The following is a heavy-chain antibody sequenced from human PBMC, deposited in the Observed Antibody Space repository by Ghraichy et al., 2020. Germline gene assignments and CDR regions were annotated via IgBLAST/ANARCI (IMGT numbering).Heavy chain of an antibody. CDR3: ARDLHYYGSGSYGY. J-gene: IGHJ4*02. Sequence: SVKVSCKASGGTFSSYAISWVRQAPGQGLEWMGGIIPIFGTANYAQKFQGRVTITADESTSTAYMELSSLRSEDTAVYYCARDLHYYGSGSYGYWGQGTLVTVSS. V-gene: IGHV1-69*13. D-gene: IGHD3-10*01. CDR1: GGTFSSYA. CDR2: IIPIFGTA.